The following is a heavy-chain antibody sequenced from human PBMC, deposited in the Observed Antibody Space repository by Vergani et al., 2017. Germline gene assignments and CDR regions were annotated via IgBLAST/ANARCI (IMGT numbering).Heavy chain of an antibody. CDR2: ISGSGGSI. Sequence: EVQLVESGGGLVQPGGSLRLSCAASGFTFSSYWMSWVRQAPGKGLEWVSAISGSGGSIYYADSVKGRFTISRDNAKNSLYLQMNSLRAEDTAVYYCALSGYSGRDYWGQGTLVTVSS. V-gene: IGHV3-21*01. J-gene: IGHJ4*02. D-gene: IGHD5-12*01. CDR3: ALSGYSGRDY. CDR1: GFTFSSYW.